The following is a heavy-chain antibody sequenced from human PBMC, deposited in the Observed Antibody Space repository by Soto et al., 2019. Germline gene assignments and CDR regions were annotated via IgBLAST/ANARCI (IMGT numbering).Heavy chain of an antibody. CDR1: GDIFTNFD. CDR2: MRANSGDT. D-gene: IGHD3-3*02. Sequence: QVQLVQPGAEVRKPGASVKVSCKASGDIFTNFDFNWVRQATGQGLEWIGWMRANSGDTGHDQKSQGRVSMTRDTSMSTAYMELSSLRAEDTAVYYCARYIYGQGFKAWGQGTLVFVSS. V-gene: IGHV1-8*01. CDR3: ARYIYGQGFKA. J-gene: IGHJ5*02.